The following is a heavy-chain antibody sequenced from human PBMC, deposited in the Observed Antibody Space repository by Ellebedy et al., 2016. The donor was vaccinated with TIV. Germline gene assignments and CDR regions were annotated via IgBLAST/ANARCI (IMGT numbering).Heavy chain of an antibody. Sequence: MPSETLSLTCSVSVGSMSSNYWSWIRQPPGKGLAWIGYVYYSGSTNYNPSLGSRVTISVDTSKNQFSLNVSSVTAADTAVYYCARGVGDPWGQGTLVTVSS. CDR3: ARGVGDP. CDR2: VYYSGST. V-gene: IGHV4-59*12. CDR1: VGSMSSNY. J-gene: IGHJ5*02.